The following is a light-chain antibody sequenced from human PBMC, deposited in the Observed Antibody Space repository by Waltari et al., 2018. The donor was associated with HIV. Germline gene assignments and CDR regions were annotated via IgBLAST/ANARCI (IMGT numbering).Light chain of an antibody. Sequence: QPVVTQEPSLTVSPGGTVILTCASSAGVVTRGHCPYWFQQRPGQAPNQLIFDANNRHSVTPARVTGYFRGGKAALTLTGAQPEDDADYYCLLADDGDVVFGGGTKLTVL. CDR1: AGVVTRGHC. J-gene: IGLJ2*01. CDR3: LLADDGDVV. CDR2: DAN. V-gene: IGLV7-46*01.